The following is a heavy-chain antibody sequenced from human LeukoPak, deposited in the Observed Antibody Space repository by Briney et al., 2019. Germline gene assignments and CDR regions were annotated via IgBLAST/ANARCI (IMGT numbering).Heavy chain of an antibody. Sequence: GGSLRLSCSASGFTFTNAWMSWVRQAPGKGLEWVGLIKSKTEGGTTDYAAPVQGRFTISRDDSNNTLHLQMSSLKTEDTGVYYCATVYWYFDLWGPGTLLSVSA. J-gene: IGHJ2*01. CDR2: IKSKTEGGTT. V-gene: IGHV3-15*01. CDR1: GFTFTNAW. CDR3: ATVYWYFDL.